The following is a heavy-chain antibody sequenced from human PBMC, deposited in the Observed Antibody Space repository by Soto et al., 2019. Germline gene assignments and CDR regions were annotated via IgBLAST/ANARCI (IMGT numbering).Heavy chain of an antibody. CDR1: GFPFSSYG. CDR3: VGGQYYFDY. J-gene: IGHJ4*02. V-gene: IGHV3-30*03. D-gene: IGHD3-10*01. Sequence: QVQLVESGGGGVQPGRSLRLSCAASGFPFSSYGMHWVREAPGKGLEWVAVISYDGSNKYYADSVKGRFTISRDKSASTLYLQMNSLRPEDTALYYCVGGQYYFDYRGQGTLVTVSP. CDR2: ISYDGSNK.